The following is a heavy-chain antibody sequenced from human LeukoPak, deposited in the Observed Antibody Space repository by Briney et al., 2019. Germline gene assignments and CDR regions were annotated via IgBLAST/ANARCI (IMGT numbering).Heavy chain of an antibody. CDR3: ARVPRGIVVPRYFDY. J-gene: IGHJ4*02. V-gene: IGHV3-21*01. CDR1: GFTFSSYS. Sequence: PGGSLRLSCAASGFTFSSYSMNWVRQAPGKGLEWVSSISSSSSHIYYADSVKGRFTISRDNAKNSLYLQMNSLRAEDTAVYYCARVPRGIVVPRYFDYWGQGTLVTVSS. D-gene: IGHD3-22*01. CDR2: ISSSSSHI.